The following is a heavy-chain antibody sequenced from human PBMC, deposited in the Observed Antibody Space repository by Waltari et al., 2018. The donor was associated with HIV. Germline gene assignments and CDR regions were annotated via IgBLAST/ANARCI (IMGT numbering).Heavy chain of an antibody. CDR3: ARGGMPIVLRGYFDY. Sequence: QVQLVESGGGVVQPGRSLRLSCAASGFTFSSYAMHWVRQAPGKGLEWVAVISDDGSNKYYVDSVKGRFTISRDNSKNTLYLQMNSLRTEDTAVYYCARGGMPIVLRGYFDYWGQGTLVTVSS. D-gene: IGHD3-22*01. V-gene: IGHV3-30-3*01. J-gene: IGHJ4*02. CDR2: ISDDGSNK. CDR1: GFTFSSYA.